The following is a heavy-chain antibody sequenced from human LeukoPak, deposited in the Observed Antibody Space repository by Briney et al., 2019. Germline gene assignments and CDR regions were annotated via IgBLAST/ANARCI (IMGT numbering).Heavy chain of an antibody. CDR2: ISGYNGQA. Sequence: ASVKVSCKASGYTFTSHGISWVRQVPGQGLEWMGWISGYNGQAEYSEKLQGRVTMTTDTSTSTAYMELRSLTFDDTAVYYCARDIAISQFDYWGQGTLVTVSS. V-gene: IGHV1-18*01. D-gene: IGHD3-9*01. CDR3: ARDIAISQFDY. J-gene: IGHJ4*02. CDR1: GYTFTSHG.